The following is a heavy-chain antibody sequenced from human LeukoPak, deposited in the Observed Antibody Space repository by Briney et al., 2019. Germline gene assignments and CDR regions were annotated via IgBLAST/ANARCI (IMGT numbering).Heavy chain of an antibody. CDR3: ARDPSSGWFFYYFDY. D-gene: IGHD6-19*01. CDR1: GYTFTSYA. J-gene: IGHJ4*02. Sequence: ASVKVSCKASGYTFTSYAMNWVRQAPGQGLEWMGWINPNSGGTNYAQKFQGRVTMTRDTSISTAYMELSRLRSDDTAVYYCARDPSSGWFFYYFDYWGQGTLVTVSS. CDR2: INPNSGGT. V-gene: IGHV1-2*02.